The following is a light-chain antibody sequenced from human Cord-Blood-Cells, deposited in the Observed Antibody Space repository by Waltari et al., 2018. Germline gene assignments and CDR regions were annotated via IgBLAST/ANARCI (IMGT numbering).Light chain of an antibody. V-gene: IGKV1-12*01. CDR3: QQDNSFPLT. CDR2: AAS. J-gene: IGKJ4*01. CDR1: KGISSW. Sequence: DIQMTQSPSPVSAPVGARATNTGRASKGISSWLAWYQQKPGKAPKLLIYAASSLQSGVPARFSGSGSGTDFTLTISSLQPEDFATYYCQQDNSFPLTFGGGTKVEIK.